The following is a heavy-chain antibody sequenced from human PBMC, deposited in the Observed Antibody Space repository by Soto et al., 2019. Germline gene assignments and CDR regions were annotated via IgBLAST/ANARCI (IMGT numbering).Heavy chain of an antibody. CDR2: ISPYNGNT. J-gene: IGHJ4*02. D-gene: IGHD2-8*01. Sequence: ASVKVSCKASGYTYSNFGLSWVRQAPGQGLELMGWISPYNGNTNYAQKLQGRLTMTTDTSTSTAYMELRSLRSDDTAVYYCARDRLGVSVTGGGFDSWGQGTLVTVSS. CDR3: ARDRLGVSVTGGGFDS. CDR1: GYTYSNFG. V-gene: IGHV1-18*01.